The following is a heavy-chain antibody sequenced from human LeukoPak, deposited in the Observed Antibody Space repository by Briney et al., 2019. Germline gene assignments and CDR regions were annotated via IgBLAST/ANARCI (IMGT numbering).Heavy chain of an antibody. Sequence: PSETLSLTCTVSGYSISSGYYWGWIRPPPGKGLEWIGSIYHSGSTYYNPSLKSRVTISVDTSKNQFSLKLSSVTAADTAVYYCARDKGGLIVGATSDFDYWGQGTLVTVSS. J-gene: IGHJ4*02. D-gene: IGHD1-26*01. CDR3: ARDKGGLIVGATSDFDY. CDR1: GYSISSGYY. CDR2: IYHSGST. V-gene: IGHV4-38-2*02.